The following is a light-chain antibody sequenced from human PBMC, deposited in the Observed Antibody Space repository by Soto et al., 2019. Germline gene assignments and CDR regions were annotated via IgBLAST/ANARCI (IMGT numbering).Light chain of an antibody. J-gene: IGKJ1*01. Sequence: EIVMMQSPATLSVSPGERATLSCRASQNVLSNLAWYQQKPGQAPRLLIYGASSRATGIPDRFSGSGSGTEFTLTISSLQPDDFATYYCQQNNRYPWTFGQGTKVDIK. CDR2: GAS. V-gene: IGKV3D-15*02. CDR1: QNVLSN. CDR3: QQNNRYPWT.